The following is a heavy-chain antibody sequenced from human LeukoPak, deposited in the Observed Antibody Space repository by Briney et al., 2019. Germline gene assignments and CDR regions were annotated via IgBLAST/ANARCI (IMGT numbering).Heavy chain of an antibody. Sequence: PSETLSLTCTVSGGSVSSISSYWSWIRQPPGKGLEWIGYIYYTGSTNYNPSLKSRVTISVDTSKSQFSPRLTSVTAADTAVYYCARDRTAATGRLYGYWGQGTLVTVSS. D-gene: IGHD6-13*01. CDR3: ARDRTAATGRLYGY. J-gene: IGHJ4*02. CDR1: GGSVSSISSY. V-gene: IGHV4-61*01. CDR2: IYYTGST.